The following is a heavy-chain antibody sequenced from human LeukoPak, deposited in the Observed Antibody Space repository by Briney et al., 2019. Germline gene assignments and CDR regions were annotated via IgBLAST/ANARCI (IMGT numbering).Heavy chain of an antibody. CDR2: IHPHDYTT. D-gene: IGHD3-10*01. CDR1: GYAITNYY. Sequence: ASVKVSCKASGYAITNYYMHWVRQAPGQGLEWMGTIHPHDYTTTYAQRFQGRVTMTRDTSTSTVYMDLSSLRSEDTAVYYCAREALPAGKNFDYWGQGTQVTVSS. CDR3: AREALPAGKNFDY. V-gene: IGHV1-46*01. J-gene: IGHJ4*02.